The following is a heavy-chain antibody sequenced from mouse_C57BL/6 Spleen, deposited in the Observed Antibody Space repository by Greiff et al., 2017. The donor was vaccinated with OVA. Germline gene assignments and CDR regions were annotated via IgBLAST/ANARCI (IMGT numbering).Heavy chain of an antibody. CDR3: ALHYYGSSVPFDY. J-gene: IGHJ2*01. CDR1: GFNFTDYY. Sequence: VQLQQSGAELVKPGASVKLSCTASGFNFTDYYMHWVKQRTEQGLEWIGRIDPEDGETKYAPKFQGKATITADTSSNTAYLQLSRLTSEDTAVDYCALHYYGSSVPFDYWGQGTTLTVSS. D-gene: IGHD1-1*01. V-gene: IGHV14-2*01. CDR2: IDPEDGET.